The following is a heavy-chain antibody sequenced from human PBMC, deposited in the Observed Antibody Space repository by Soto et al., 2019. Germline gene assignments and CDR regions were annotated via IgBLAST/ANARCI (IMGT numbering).Heavy chain of an antibody. CDR2: INSDGSST. CDR3: ARGPKRFVEVTAMVNFFDY. D-gene: IGHD5-18*01. Sequence: PGGSLRLSCAASGFTFSSYWMHWVRQAPGKGLVWVSRINSDGSSTSYADSVKGRFTISRDNAKNTLYLQMNSLRAEDTAVYYCARGPKRFVEVTAMVNFFDYWGQGTLVTVSS. V-gene: IGHV3-74*01. J-gene: IGHJ4*02. CDR1: GFTFSSYW.